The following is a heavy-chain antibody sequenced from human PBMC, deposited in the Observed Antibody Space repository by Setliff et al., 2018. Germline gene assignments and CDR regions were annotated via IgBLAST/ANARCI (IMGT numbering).Heavy chain of an antibody. CDR2: INTDNGRP. CDR1: GYTFATHA. V-gene: IGHV1-3*04. CDR3: ARGDYGDYGEGEAAY. J-gene: IGHJ4*02. Sequence: AASVKVSCKASGYTFATHAIHWVRQAPGQRPEWMGLINTDNGRPAYSQKFQGRVTIARDTSIRTAYMELSSLRSEDTAVYYCARGDYGDYGEGEAAYWGQGTLVTVSS. D-gene: IGHD4-17*01.